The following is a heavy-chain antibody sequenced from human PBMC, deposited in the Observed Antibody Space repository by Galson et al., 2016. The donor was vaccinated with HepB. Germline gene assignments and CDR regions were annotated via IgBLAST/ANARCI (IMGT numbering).Heavy chain of an antibody. Sequence: PALVKPTQTLTLTCTVSGFSLSNARMGVSWIRQPPGKALEWLAHIFSDDEKSYSTSLKSRLTISKDTSKSQVVLTMTNMDPVDTTTYYCAREGDISGYEFDYWGQATLVTVSS. V-gene: IGHV2-26*01. J-gene: IGHJ4*02. D-gene: IGHD3-22*01. CDR3: AREGDISGYEFDY. CDR1: GFSLSNARMG. CDR2: IFSDDEK.